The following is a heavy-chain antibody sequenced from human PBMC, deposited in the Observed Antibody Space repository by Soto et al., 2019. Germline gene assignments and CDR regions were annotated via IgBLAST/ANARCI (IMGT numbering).Heavy chain of an antibody. CDR3: ARVLRYFDWDYAFDI. V-gene: IGHV1-69*05. CDR2: IIPIFGTA. D-gene: IGHD3-9*01. J-gene: IGHJ3*02. CDR1: GGTFSSYA. Sequence: GASVKVSCKASGGTFSSYAISWVRQAPGQGLEWMGGIIPIFGTANYADSVKGRFTISRDNAKNSLYLQMNSLRDEDTAVYYCARVLRYFDWDYAFDIWGQGTMVTVSS.